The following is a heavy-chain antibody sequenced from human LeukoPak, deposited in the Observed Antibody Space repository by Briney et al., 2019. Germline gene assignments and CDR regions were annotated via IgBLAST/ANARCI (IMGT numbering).Heavy chain of an antibody. V-gene: IGHV3-23*01. Sequence: GGSLRLSCAASGFTFSNYAMSWVRQAPGKGLEWVSVIKGSGDKTYYADSVRGRFTISRDNSKNTLYLQMNSLRAEDTALYYCAKEELTNPYYHDSSGYPNDAFDIWGQGTMVTVSS. CDR1: GFTFSNYA. CDR2: IKGSGDKT. D-gene: IGHD3-22*01. CDR3: AKEELTNPYYHDSSGYPNDAFDI. J-gene: IGHJ3*02.